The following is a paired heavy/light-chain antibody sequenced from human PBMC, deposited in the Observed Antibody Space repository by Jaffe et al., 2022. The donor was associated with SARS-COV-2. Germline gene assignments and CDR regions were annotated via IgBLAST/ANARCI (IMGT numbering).Light chain of an antibody. CDR3: QQYDNSPWT. CDR1: QSVSSSY. J-gene: IGKJ1*01. Sequence: EIVLTQSPGTLSLSPGERATLSCRASQSVSSSYLAWYHQKPGQAPRLLIYATSRRATGIPDRFSGSGSGTDFTLTISRLEPEDFAVYYCQQYDNSPWTFGQGTKVDIK. V-gene: IGKV3-20*01. CDR2: ATS.
Heavy chain of an antibody. J-gene: IGHJ4*02. D-gene: IGHD3-16*02. CDR3: ARGGYPSF. Sequence: QVQLQESGPGLVKPSETLSLTCTVSGASISNNYWTWIRQPPGKGLEWLGYIYNGGSTNYNPSLKSRVTISIDTSKNQLSLKLSSVTAADTAVYYCARGGYPSFWGQGTLVSVSS. CDR1: GASISNNY. V-gene: IGHV4-59*01. CDR2: IYNGGST.